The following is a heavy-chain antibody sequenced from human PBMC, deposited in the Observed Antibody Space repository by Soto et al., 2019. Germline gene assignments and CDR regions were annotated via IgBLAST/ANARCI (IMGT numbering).Heavy chain of an antibody. J-gene: IGHJ4*02. CDR2: LDSGWRS. Sequence: PSEPLSLTCTISGGSVTNSSFYWGWIRQSQGRGWNGHGRLDSGWRSCTRSSVKSLVTISVDTSKNRFSLSLNSVTASDSAGYFCVSQRTPVPTQAYVEYWGPGALVTVSS. CDR1: GGSVTNSSFY. D-gene: IGHD2-15*01. CDR3: VSQRTPVPTQAYVEY. V-gene: IGHV4-39*01.